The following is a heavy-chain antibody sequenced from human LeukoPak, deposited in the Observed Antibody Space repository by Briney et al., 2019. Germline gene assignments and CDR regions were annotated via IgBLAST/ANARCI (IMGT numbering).Heavy chain of an antibody. CDR1: GFTFDDYA. J-gene: IGHJ6*02. Sequence: GGSLRLSCAASGFTFDDYAMHWVRQAPGKGLEWVSGISWNSGSIGYADSVKGRFTISRDNAKNSLYLQMNSLRAEDTALYCCAKDAPWYYYYYGMDVWGQGTTVTVSS. V-gene: IGHV3-9*01. CDR2: ISWNSGSI. CDR3: AKDAPWYYYYYGMDV.